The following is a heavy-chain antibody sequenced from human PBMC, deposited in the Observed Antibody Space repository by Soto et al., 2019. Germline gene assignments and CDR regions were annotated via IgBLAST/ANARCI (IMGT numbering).Heavy chain of an antibody. Sequence: ASVKVSCKASGYTFTSYDINWVRQATGQGLEWMGWMNPNSGNTGYAQKFQGRITMTRNTSISTAYMELSSLRSEDTAVYYCAYDSSGYVAFDIWGQGTMVTVSS. CDR3: AYDSSGYVAFDI. CDR2: MNPNSGNT. J-gene: IGHJ3*02. D-gene: IGHD3-22*01. CDR1: GYTFTSYD. V-gene: IGHV1-8*01.